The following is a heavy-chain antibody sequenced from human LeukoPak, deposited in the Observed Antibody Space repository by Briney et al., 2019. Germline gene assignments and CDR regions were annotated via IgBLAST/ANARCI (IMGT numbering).Heavy chain of an antibody. Sequence: GGSLRLSCAASGFTFSSYSMNWVRQAPGKGLEWVSSISSSSSYIYYADSVKGRFTISRDNAKNSLYLQMYSLRAEDTAVYYCARDLPYDSIGGFDYWGQGTLVTVSS. CDR3: ARDLPYDSIGGFDY. CDR1: GFTFSSYS. D-gene: IGHD3-22*01. V-gene: IGHV3-21*01. CDR2: ISSSSSYI. J-gene: IGHJ4*02.